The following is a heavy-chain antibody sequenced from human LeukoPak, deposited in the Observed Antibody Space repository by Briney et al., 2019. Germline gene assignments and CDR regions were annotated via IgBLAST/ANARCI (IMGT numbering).Heavy chain of an antibody. CDR1: GFTFSNYA. Sequence: PGGSLRLSCAASGFTFSNYAMTWIRQAPGKGLEWVAVIGAGGDHIHYADSVKGRFTISRDNSENTLSLQMNSLRAEDTAVYYCEKYMQTGDPFDYWGQGTLVAVSS. D-gene: IGHD7-27*01. V-gene: IGHV3-23*01. CDR3: EKYMQTGDPFDY. CDR2: IGAGGDHI. J-gene: IGHJ4*02.